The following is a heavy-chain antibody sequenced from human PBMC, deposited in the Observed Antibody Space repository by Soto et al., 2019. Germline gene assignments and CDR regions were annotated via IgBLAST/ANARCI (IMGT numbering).Heavy chain of an antibody. CDR1: GFSLSNARMG. Sequence: ESGPTLVNPTETLTLTCTVSGFSLSNARMGVSWIRQPPGKALEWLAHIFSNDEKSYSTSLKSRLTISKDTSKSQVVLTMTNMDPVDTATYYCARIQNDILTGTYLWPPHNWFDPWGQGTLVTVSS. J-gene: IGHJ5*02. CDR2: IFSNDEK. CDR3: ARIQNDILTGTYLWPPHNWFDP. D-gene: IGHD3-9*01. V-gene: IGHV2-26*01.